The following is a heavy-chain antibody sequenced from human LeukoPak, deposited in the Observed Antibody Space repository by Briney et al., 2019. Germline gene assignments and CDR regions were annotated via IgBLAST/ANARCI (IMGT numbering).Heavy chain of an antibody. D-gene: IGHD2-21*02. J-gene: IGHJ4*02. V-gene: IGHV3-74*01. Sequence: GGSLRLSCAASGFTFSSYRMNWVRQAPGKGLVWVSRIASDGSSTTYADSVKGRLSISRDNAKNTLYLQMNSLRVEDTAVYYCARAHIVVVTAPIDYWGQGTLVTVSS. CDR3: ARAHIVVVTAPIDY. CDR2: IASDGSST. CDR1: GFTFSSYR.